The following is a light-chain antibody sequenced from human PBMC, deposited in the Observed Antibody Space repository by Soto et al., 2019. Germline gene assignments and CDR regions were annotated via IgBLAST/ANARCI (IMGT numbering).Light chain of an antibody. CDR1: SSDVGGYDY. CDR3: SSYTSTNAVV. Sequence: QSALTQPASVSGSPGQSVAISCTGTSSDVGGYDYVSWYQQHPGKAPKLLICDVNHRPSGVSNRFSGSKAGNTASLTISGLQPEDEADYYCSSYTSTNAVVFGGGTKLTVL. CDR2: DVN. J-gene: IGLJ3*02. V-gene: IGLV2-14*03.